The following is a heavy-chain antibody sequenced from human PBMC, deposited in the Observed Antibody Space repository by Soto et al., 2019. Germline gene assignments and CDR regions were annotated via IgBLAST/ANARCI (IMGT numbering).Heavy chain of an antibody. J-gene: IGHJ6*03. D-gene: IGHD5-18*01. V-gene: IGHV1-8*01. CDR1: GYTFTSYD. CDR3: ARLRIQLWFPFYGDYTGGVYYMDV. CDR2: MNPNSGNT. Sequence: ASVKVSCKASGYTFTSYDINWVRQATGQGLEWMGWMNPNSGNTGYAQKFQGRVTMTRDTFISTAYMELSSLCYEDTAVCYCARLRIQLWFPFYGDYTGGVYYMDVWGKGTTVTVSS.